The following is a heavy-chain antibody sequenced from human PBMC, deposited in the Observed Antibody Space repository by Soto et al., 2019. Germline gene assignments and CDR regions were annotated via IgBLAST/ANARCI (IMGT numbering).Heavy chain of an antibody. V-gene: IGHV1-69*02. D-gene: IGHD5-12*01. CDR1: GGTFSSYT. CDR3: ARGMDSGYDGLFDY. CDR2: IIPILGIA. Sequence: ASVKVSCKASGGTFSSYTISWVRQAPGQGLEWMGRIIPILGIANYAQKFQGRVTITADKSTSTAYMELSSLRSEDTAVYYCARGMDSGYDGLFDYWGRGTLVTVSS. J-gene: IGHJ4*02.